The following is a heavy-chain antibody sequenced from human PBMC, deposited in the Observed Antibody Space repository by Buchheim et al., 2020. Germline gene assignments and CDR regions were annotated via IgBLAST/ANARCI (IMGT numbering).Heavy chain of an antibody. CDR1: GYTFTSYY. V-gene: IGHV1-46*01. D-gene: IGHD3-22*01. CDR3: ARVAKLQYYYDSSDLDAFDI. J-gene: IGHJ3*02. CDR2: INPSGGST. Sequence: QVQLVQSGAEVKKPGASVKVSCKASGYTFTSYYMHWVRQAPGQGLEWMGIINPSGGSTSYAQKFQGRVTMTRDTSTSTVYMELSSLRSEDTAVYYCARVAKLQYYYDSSDLDAFDIWGQGT.